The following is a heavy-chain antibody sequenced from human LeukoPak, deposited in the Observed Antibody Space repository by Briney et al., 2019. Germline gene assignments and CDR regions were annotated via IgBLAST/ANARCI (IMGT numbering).Heavy chain of an antibody. CDR1: GYTFTSYG. D-gene: IGHD5-12*01. CDR2: ISAYNGNT. V-gene: IGHV1-18*01. J-gene: IGHJ4*02. CDR3: ARTPRRGYSGYDQGLFDY. Sequence: GASVKVSCKASGYTFTSYGISWVRQAPGQGLEWMGWISAYNGNTNYAQKLQGRVTMTTDTSTSTAYMELRSLRSDDTAVYYCARTPRRGYSGYDQGLFDYWGQGTLVTVSS.